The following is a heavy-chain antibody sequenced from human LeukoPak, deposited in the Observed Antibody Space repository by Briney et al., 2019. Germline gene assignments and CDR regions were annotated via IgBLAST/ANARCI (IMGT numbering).Heavy chain of an antibody. D-gene: IGHD3-16*01. CDR2: ISYDGSNK. CDR1: GFTFSSYG. Sequence: GGSLRLSCAASGFTFSSYGMHWVRQAPGKGLEWVAVISYDGSNKYYADSVKGRFTISRDNSKNTLYLQMNSLRAEDTAVYYCARDGGWQDDYWGQGTLVTASS. J-gene: IGHJ4*02. CDR3: ARDGGWQDDY. V-gene: IGHV3-30*03.